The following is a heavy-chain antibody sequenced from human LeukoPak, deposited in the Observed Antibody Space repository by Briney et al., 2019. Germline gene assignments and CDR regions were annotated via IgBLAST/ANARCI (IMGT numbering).Heavy chain of an antibody. J-gene: IGHJ4*02. CDR3: ARDRRGCGDIFDY. CDR2: IWYDGSNK. V-gene: IGHV3-33*01. CDR1: GFTFSSYG. D-gene: IGHD4-17*01. Sequence: PGRSLRLSCAASGFTFSSYGMHWVRQAPGKGLEWVAVIWYDGSNKYYADSVKGRFTISRDNSKNTLYLQMNSLRAEDTAVYYCARDRRGCGDIFDYWGQGTLVTVSS.